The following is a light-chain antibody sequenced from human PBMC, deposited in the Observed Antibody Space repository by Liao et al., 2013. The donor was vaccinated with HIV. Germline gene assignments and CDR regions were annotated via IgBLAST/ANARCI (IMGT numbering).Light chain of an antibody. CDR1: NIGSKS. Sequence: SYVLTQPPSVSVAPGKTARITCGGNNIGSKSVHWYQQKPGQDPVLVICSDTNRPSGIPERFSGSNPGNTTTLTISRIAAGDEADYYCQVWDSTSDHPGYVFGTGTKVTVL. V-gene: IGLV3-12*01. CDR3: QVWDSTSDHPGYV. CDR2: SDT. J-gene: IGLJ1*01.